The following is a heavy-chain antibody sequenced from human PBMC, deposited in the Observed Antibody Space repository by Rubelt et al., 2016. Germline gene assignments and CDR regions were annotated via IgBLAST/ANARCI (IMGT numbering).Heavy chain of an antibody. CDR1: GFTFRSYG. D-gene: IGHD3-22*01. J-gene: IGHJ4*02. V-gene: IGHV3-64*04. CDR3: GRDLSGSIDY. CDR2: ISSTGSTT. Sequence: VQLVESGGGLVQPGGSLRLSCSASGFTFRSYGMHWVRQAPGEGLEYVSGISSTGSTTQYADSVKGRFTISRDNAKNTLHLQMNSLRVEDTAVYYCGRDLSGSIDYWGQGTLVTVSS.